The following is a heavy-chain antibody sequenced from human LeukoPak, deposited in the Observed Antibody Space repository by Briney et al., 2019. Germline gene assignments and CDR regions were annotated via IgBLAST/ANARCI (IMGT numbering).Heavy chain of an antibody. D-gene: IGHD6-19*01. CDR2: IWYDGSNK. CDR3: ARDRKAVAGIDY. V-gene: IGHV3-33*01. CDR1: GFTFSSYG. Sequence: GGSLRLSCAASGFTFSSYGMHWVRQAPGKGLEWVAYIWYDGSNKYYADSVKGRFTISRDNSKNTLYLQMNSLRAEDTAVYYCARDRKAVAGIDYWGQGTLVTVSS. J-gene: IGHJ4*02.